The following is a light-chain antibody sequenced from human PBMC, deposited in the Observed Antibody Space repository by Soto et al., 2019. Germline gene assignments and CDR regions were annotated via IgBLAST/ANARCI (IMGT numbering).Light chain of an antibody. V-gene: IGLV2-14*01. Sequence: QSVLAQPASVSGSPGQSITISCTGTSSDVGGYIYVSWYQQHPGKAPKLMIYDVTSRPSGVSYRFSGSKSGNTASLTISGLQAEDEADYYCSSYTTSSSYGVGTGTKVAVL. CDR1: SSDVGGYIY. CDR2: DVT. CDR3: SSYTTSSSYG. J-gene: IGLJ1*01.